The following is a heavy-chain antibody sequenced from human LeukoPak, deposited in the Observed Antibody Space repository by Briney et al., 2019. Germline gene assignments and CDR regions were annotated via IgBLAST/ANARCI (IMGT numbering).Heavy chain of an antibody. CDR3: ANLDTAMV. J-gene: IGHJ4*02. CDR2: IYYSGST. D-gene: IGHD5-18*01. Sequence: SETLSLTCTVSGGSISSYYWSWLRQPPGKGLEWIGYIYYSGSTNYNPSLKSRVTISVDTSKNQFSLKLSSVTAADTAVYYCANLDTAMVWGQGTLVTVSS. V-gene: IGHV4-59*08. CDR1: GGSISSYY.